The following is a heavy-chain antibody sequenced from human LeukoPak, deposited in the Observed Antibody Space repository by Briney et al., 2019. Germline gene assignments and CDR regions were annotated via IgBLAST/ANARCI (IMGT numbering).Heavy chain of an antibody. J-gene: IGHJ4*02. D-gene: IGHD1-20*01. V-gene: IGHV1-69*13. Sequence: ASVQVSCQASGGTFSSYAISWVRPAPGQGLEWMGGIIPIFGTANHAQKFQGRVTITADESTSTAYMELSSLRSEDTAVYYCAGFGNWNPLDYWGQGTLVTVSS. CDR1: GGTFSSYA. CDR2: IIPIFGTA. CDR3: AGFGNWNPLDY.